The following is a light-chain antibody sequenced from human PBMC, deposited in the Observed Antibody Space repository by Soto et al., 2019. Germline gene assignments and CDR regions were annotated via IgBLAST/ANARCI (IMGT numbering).Light chain of an antibody. CDR2: DAS. V-gene: IGKV3-11*01. Sequence: EIVLPQSPATLSLSPGARATLSCRASQSVSSYLAWYQQKPGQAPRLLIYDASNRASGIPARFSGSGSGTDFFLTIISLEPEDFLVYYCQQRSNWPPITVGQGTRLDIK. CDR3: QQRSNWPPIT. J-gene: IGKJ5*01. CDR1: QSVSSY.